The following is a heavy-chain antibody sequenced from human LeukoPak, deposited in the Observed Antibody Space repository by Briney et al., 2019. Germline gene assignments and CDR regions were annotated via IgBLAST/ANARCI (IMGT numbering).Heavy chain of an antibody. CDR1: GFTFSSYA. D-gene: IGHD6-19*01. CDR2: ISGSGGST. V-gene: IGHV3-23*01. J-gene: IGHJ4*02. CDR3: AKQTLLGQWLAGYFDY. Sequence: GGSLRLSCAASGFTFSSYAMSWVRQAPGKGLEWVSAISGSGGSTYYADSVKGRFTISRDNSKNTLYLQMNSLRAEDTAVYYCAKQTLLGQWLAGYFDYWGQGTLVTVSS.